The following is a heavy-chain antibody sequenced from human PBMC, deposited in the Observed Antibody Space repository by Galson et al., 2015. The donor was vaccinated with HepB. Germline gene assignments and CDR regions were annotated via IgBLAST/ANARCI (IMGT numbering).Heavy chain of an antibody. CDR2: TYYKSKWNN. J-gene: IGHJ5*02. D-gene: IGHD3-10*01. CDR3: AREPYGSGSADHWFDP. Sequence: CAISGDSVSSNTAAWSWVRQSPSRGLEWLGRTYYKSKWNNDYAVSVKSRIAINPDTSKNQFSLQLNSVTPEDTAVYYCAREPYGSGSADHWFDPWGQGILATVSS. V-gene: IGHV6-1*01. CDR1: GDSVSSNTAA.